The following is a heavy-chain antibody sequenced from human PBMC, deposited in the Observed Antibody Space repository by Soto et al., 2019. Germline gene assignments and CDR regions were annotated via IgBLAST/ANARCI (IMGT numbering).Heavy chain of an antibody. Sequence: QVQLQQSGPGLMKSSETLSLTCTVSGGSISSYYWNWMRRPPGKGLEWIGCIHYSRNTNYKPSLKRRVTISVDTSKNQFSLKVPSVTAADTAVYYCAGDSYGMDVWGQGTSVTVSS. J-gene: IGHJ6*02. CDR2: IHYSRNT. CDR3: AGDSYGMDV. V-gene: IGHV4-59*08. CDR1: GGSISSYY.